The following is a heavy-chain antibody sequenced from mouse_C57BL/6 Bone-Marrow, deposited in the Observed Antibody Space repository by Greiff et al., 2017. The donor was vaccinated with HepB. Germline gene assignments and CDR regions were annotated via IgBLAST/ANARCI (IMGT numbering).Heavy chain of an antibody. CDR2: IYPGSGST. Sequence: VQLQQSGAELVKPGASVKMSCKASGYTFTSYWITWVKQRPGQGLEWIGDIYPGSGSTNYNEKFKSKATLTVDTSSSTAYMQLSSLTSEDSAVYYCARFLYYYGSSPDYWGQGTTLTVSS. D-gene: IGHD1-1*01. V-gene: IGHV1-55*01. CDR3: ARFLYYYGSSPDY. CDR1: GYTFTSYW. J-gene: IGHJ2*01.